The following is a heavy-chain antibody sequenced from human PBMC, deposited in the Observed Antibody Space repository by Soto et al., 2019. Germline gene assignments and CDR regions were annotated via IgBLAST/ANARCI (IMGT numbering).Heavy chain of an antibody. J-gene: IGHJ5*02. Sequence: GGSLRLSCAASGFTFNDYYMSWIRQAPGKELEWVSYISSSGSAIYYADSVKGRFTISRDNAKDSLYLQMNSLRPEDTAVFYFARVAQFFLSTSCYYWFDPWGLGTLVPVSS. CDR1: GFTFNDYY. CDR2: ISSSGSAI. V-gene: IGHV3-11*01. D-gene: IGHD2-2*01. CDR3: ARVAQFFLSTSCYYWFDP.